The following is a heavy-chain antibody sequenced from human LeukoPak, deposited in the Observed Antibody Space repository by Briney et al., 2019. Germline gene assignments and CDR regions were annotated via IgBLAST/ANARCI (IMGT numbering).Heavy chain of an antibody. Sequence: GGSLRLSCAASGFTFSSYSMNWVRQAPGKGLGWVSSISSGSSYIYYADSVKGRFTISRDNAKNSLYLQMNSLRAEDTAVYYCARDPHPDSSGYYFRLVYFDYWGQGTLVTVSS. CDR2: ISSGSSYI. D-gene: IGHD3-22*01. CDR3: ARDPHPDSSGYYFRLVYFDY. V-gene: IGHV3-21*01. CDR1: GFTFSSYS. J-gene: IGHJ4*02.